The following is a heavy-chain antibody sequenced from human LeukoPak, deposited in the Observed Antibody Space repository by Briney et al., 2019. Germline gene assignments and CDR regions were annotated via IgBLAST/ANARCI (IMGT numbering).Heavy chain of an antibody. J-gene: IGHJ4*02. CDR1: GGSISSYY. CDR2: IYYSGST. Sequence: SETLSLTCTVSGGSISSYYWSWIRQPPGKGLEWIGYIYYSGSTNYNPSLKGRVTISVDTSKNQFSLKLSSVTAADTAVYYCAAGIAVAGNFDYWGQGTLVTVSS. D-gene: IGHD6-19*01. V-gene: IGHV4-59*01. CDR3: AAGIAVAGNFDY.